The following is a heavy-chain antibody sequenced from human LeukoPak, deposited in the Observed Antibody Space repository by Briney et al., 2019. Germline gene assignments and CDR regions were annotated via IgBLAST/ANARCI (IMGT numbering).Heavy chain of an antibody. CDR2: ISSSSSYI. CDR3: AKNAEREKHFTPKRYKWNSYFDY. J-gene: IGHJ4*02. CDR1: GFTFSSYS. Sequence: GGSLRLSCAASGFTFSSYSMNWVRQAPGKGLEWVSSISSSSSYIYYADSVKGRFTISRDNSKNTLYLQMNSLRAEDTAVYYCAKNAEREKHFTPKRYKWNSYFDYWGQGTLVTVSS. D-gene: IGHD1-7*01. V-gene: IGHV3-21*04.